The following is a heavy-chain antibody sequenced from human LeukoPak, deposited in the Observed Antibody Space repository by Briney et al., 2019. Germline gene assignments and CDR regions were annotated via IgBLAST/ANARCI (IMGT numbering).Heavy chain of an antibody. V-gene: IGHV1-69*05. CDR3: ARAPGTTGTTNWFDP. Sequence: GASVKVSCKASGGTFSSYAISWVRQAPGQGLEWMGGIIPIFGTANYAQKFQGRVTITTDESTSTAYMELSSLRSEDTAVYYCARAPGTTGTTNWFDPWGQGTLVTVSS. D-gene: IGHD1-7*01. CDR1: GGTFSSYA. CDR2: IIPIFGTA. J-gene: IGHJ5*02.